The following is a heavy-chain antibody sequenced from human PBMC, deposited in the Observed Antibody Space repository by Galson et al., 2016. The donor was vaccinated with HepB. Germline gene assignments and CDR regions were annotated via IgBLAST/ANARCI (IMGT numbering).Heavy chain of an antibody. CDR1: GGSISTYY. D-gene: IGHD3-22*01. CDR3: ARGIDYYVSGGQGSYFDS. V-gene: IGHV4-59*01. CDR2: IYYSGST. Sequence: LSLTCTVSGGSISTYYWSWIRQPPGKGLECIGNIYYSGSTNYNPSLKSRVTISVDTSKNQFSLNLSSVTAADTALYYCARGIDYYVSGGQGSYFDSWGQGTLVTFSS. J-gene: IGHJ4*02.